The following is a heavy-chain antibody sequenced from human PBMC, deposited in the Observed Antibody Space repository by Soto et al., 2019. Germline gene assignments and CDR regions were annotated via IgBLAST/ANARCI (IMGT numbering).Heavy chain of an antibody. CDR2: IYYSERTSYNSGST. J-gene: IGHJ5*02. Sequence: PTETLSLTCTVSGDSMTSSSYYWGWIRQPPGKGLEWIGSIYYSERTSYNSGSTYYSPSLKSRVTISGDTSKSQFSLKLSSVTAADTAVYYCARHTRNQFDPRGQGTLVTVSS. CDR1: GDSMTSSSYY. CDR3: ARHTRNQFDP. V-gene: IGHV4-39*01.